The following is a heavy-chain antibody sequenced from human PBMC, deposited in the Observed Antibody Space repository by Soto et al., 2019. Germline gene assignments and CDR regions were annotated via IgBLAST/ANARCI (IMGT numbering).Heavy chain of an antibody. CDR1: GGYISCHY. D-gene: IGHD6-13*01. CDR2: ICYSGST. J-gene: IGHJ3*02. CDR3: GRGFVVSGSWLGDDSFSI. Sequence: PSETLSLTSTASGGYISCHYGSWLRQPPEKELEWMRYICYSGSTNYNQSLRSRVTIAVGTSKGQFALEMSSVTGADTAVYYCGRGFVVSGSWLGDDSFSIWGQGTMVTVS. V-gene: IGHV4-59*11.